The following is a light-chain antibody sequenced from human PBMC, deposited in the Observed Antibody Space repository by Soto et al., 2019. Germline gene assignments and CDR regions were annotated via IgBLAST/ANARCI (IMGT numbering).Light chain of an antibody. Sequence: IQMTQSPSTLSGSVGDRATLTFRASQTISSWLAWYQQKPGKAPKLLIYKASTLKSGVPSRFSGSGSGTEFTLTISSLQPDDFATYYCQKYNTYPLNFGGGTKVDIK. CDR1: QTISSW. CDR3: QKYNTYPLN. V-gene: IGKV1-5*03. J-gene: IGKJ4*01. CDR2: KAS.